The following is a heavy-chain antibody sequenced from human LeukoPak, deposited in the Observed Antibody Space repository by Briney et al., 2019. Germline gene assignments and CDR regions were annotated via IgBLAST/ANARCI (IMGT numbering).Heavy chain of an antibody. Sequence: GGSLRLSCVASDFTLSNYWMKWVRQAPGKGLEWVATIKPDGSEKYYVDPVKGRFTISKDNAKNSLYLEMNSLRAEDTAVYYCARDDGDYWGQGTLVTVSS. V-gene: IGHV3-7*01. CDR3: ARDDGDY. J-gene: IGHJ4*02. CDR2: IKPDGSEK. CDR1: DFTLSNYW.